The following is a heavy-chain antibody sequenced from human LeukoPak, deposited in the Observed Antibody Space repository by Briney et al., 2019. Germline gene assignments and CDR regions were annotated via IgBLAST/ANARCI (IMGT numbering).Heavy chain of an antibody. V-gene: IGHV3-7*01. CDR1: GCTYSSYW. J-gene: IGHJ4*02. D-gene: IGHD3-10*01. CDR3: ARGVTVMVRGAMLGKY. CDR2: IKQDGSEK. Sequence: GGYVSLYCIASGCTYSSYWMMGVRQAPGKGLEWVANIKQDGSEKNYVDSVMGRFTISRDNAKNSLYLQMNSLRAEDTAVYYCARGVTVMVRGAMLGKYWGQGTLVTASS.